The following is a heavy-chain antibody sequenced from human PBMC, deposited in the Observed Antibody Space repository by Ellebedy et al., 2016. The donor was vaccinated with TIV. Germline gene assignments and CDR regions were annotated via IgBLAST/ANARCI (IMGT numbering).Heavy chain of an antibody. Sequence: GESLKISCTASGFTFDNYWMSWFRQAPGKGLEWLADIDRDGNQKYFADSVRGRFSIVRDNVKSSVYLHINSLRVEDSAVYYCVREGHVSVFGVVVSGHYGLDVWGQGTIVTVS. D-gene: IGHD3-3*01. CDR2: IDRDGNQK. J-gene: IGHJ6*02. V-gene: IGHV3-7*03. CDR1: GFTFDNYW. CDR3: VREGHVSVFGVVVSGHYGLDV.